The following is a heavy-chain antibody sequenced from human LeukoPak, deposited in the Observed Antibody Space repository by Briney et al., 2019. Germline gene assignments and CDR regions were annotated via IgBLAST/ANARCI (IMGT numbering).Heavy chain of an antibody. D-gene: IGHD6-19*01. V-gene: IGHV4-34*01. CDR1: GESFSGYY. CDR2: INHSGST. CDR3: ARHSSGSGGAFQY. J-gene: IGHJ4*02. Sequence: SETLSLTCTVYGESFSGYYWSWIRQPPGKGLEWIGEINHSGSTNYNPSLTSRVTISEDTSKNQLSLKLGSVTAADTAVYYCARHSSGSGGAFQYWGQGTPVTVSS.